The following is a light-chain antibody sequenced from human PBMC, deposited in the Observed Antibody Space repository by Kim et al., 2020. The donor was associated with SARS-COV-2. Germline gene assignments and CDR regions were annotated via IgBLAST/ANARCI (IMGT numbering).Light chain of an antibody. J-gene: IGLJ3*02. CDR2: DVS. Sequence: GQSITISCTATPSDVGGYHYVSWYQKHPDKAPKLIIYDVSDRPSEISNRFSGSKSGNTASLTISGLESEDEADYYCNSYSRDSTWVFGGGTQLTVL. CDR1: PSDVGGYHY. CDR3: NSYSRDSTWV. V-gene: IGLV2-14*03.